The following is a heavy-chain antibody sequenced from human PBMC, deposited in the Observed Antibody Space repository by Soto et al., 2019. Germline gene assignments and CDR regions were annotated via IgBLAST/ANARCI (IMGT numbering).Heavy chain of an antibody. J-gene: IGHJ6*03. CDR1: GYTFTSYG. Sequence: QVPLVQSGAEVKKPGASVKVSCKASGYTFTSYGISWVRQAPGQGLEWMGWISAYNGNTNYAQKLQGRVTMTTDTSTSTAYMELRSLRSDDTAVYYCARDSGPYGDQYYYYYMDVWGKGTTVTVSS. V-gene: IGHV1-18*01. D-gene: IGHD4-17*01. CDR2: ISAYNGNT. CDR3: ARDSGPYGDQYYYYYMDV.